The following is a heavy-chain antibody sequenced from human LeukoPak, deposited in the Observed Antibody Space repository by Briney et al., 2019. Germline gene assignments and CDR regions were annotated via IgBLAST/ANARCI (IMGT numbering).Heavy chain of an antibody. Sequence: GGSLRLSCTASGFTFGDYALSWIRQAPGKGLEWVSFIRSKAYGGTTEYAASVKGRFTISRDDSKSIAYLQMNSLKSEDTAVYFCTRVPNWGPVYYYYGMDVWGQGTTVTVSS. D-gene: IGHD7-27*01. CDR3: TRVPNWGPVYYYYGMDV. J-gene: IGHJ6*02. CDR2: IRSKAYGGTT. CDR1: GFTFGDYA. V-gene: IGHV3-49*03.